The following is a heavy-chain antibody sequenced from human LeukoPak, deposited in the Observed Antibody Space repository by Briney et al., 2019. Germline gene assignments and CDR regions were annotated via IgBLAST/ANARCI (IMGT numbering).Heavy chain of an antibody. CDR3: ARVSTGWLPLGWFDP. Sequence: SSETLSPTCTVSGGSISSSSYYWGWIRQPPGKGLEWIGSIYYSGSTYYNPSLKSRVTISVDTSKNQFSLKLSSVTAADTAVYYCARVSTGWLPLGWFDPWGQGTLVTVSS. V-gene: IGHV4-39*07. D-gene: IGHD5-24*01. CDR2: IYYSGST. CDR1: GGSISSSSYY. J-gene: IGHJ5*02.